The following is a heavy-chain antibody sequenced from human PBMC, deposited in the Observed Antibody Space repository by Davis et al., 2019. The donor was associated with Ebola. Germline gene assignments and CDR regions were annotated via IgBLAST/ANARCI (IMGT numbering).Heavy chain of an antibody. CDR3: ATAENPRSGWTFDY. CDR1: GFTFSTYW. CDR2: INGDGGST. Sequence: PGGSLRLSCAASGFTFSTYWMHWVRQAPGKGLVWVSRINGDGGSTNYADSVKGRFTISRDNAENTLYLQMNSLRAEDTAVYYCATAENPRSGWTFDYWGQGTLVTVSS. J-gene: IGHJ4*02. V-gene: IGHV3-74*01. D-gene: IGHD6-19*01.